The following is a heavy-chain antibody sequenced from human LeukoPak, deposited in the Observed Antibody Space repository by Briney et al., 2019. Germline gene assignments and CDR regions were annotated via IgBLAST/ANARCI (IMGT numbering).Heavy chain of an antibody. CDR1: GFSFSSYS. CDR3: ARVYDGYLDAFDI. D-gene: IGHD5-24*01. Sequence: GGSLRLSCAASGFSFSSYSMNWVRQAPGKGLEWVSSISSSSSYIYYADSVKGRFTISRDNAKNPLYLQMNSLRAEDTAVYYCARVYDGYLDAFDIWGQGTMVTVSS. V-gene: IGHV3-21*01. CDR2: ISSSSSYI. J-gene: IGHJ3*02.